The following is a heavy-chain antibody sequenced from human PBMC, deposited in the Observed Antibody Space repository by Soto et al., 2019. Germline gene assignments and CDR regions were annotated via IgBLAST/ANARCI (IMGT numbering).Heavy chain of an antibody. D-gene: IGHD4-17*01. CDR2: ISSSGSTI. CDR1: GFTFSDYY. CDR3: ARDGRIDYGDLTWVDP. V-gene: IGHV3-11*01. J-gene: IGHJ5*02. Sequence: ESGGGLVKPGGSLRLSCAASGFTFSDYYMSWIRQAPGKGLEWVSYISSSGSTIYYADSVQGRFTISRENAKNSLYLQMNSLRAEDTAVYYCARDGRIDYGDLTWVDPWGQGTLVTVSS.